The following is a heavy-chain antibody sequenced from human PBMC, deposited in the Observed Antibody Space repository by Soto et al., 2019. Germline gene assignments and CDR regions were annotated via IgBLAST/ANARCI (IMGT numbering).Heavy chain of an antibody. CDR2: IYYSGST. D-gene: IGHD2-2*01. CDR3: ARARARVVVPAAPPRLYYGMDV. J-gene: IGHJ6*02. V-gene: IGHV4-31*03. CDR1: GGSISSGGYY. Sequence: KTSETLSLTCTVSGGSISSGGYYWSWIRQHPGKGLEWIGYIYYSGSTYYNPSLKSRVTISVDTSKNQFSLKLSSVTAADTAVYYCARARARVVVPAAPPRLYYGMDVWGQGTTVTVSS.